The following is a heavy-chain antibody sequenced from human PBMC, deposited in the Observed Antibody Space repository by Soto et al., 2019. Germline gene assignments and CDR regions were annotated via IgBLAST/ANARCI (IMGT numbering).Heavy chain of an antibody. CDR2: IHYSGGS. Sequence: SETLSLTCTVSGGSISSGGYYWSWIRQHPGKGLEWIGYIHYSGGSYYNPSLKSRVTISVDTSKNQLSLRLSSVTAADTAVYYCAREYTYGSNFFDCWGQGALVNVSS. D-gene: IGHD5-18*01. CDR1: GGSISSGGYY. CDR3: AREYTYGSNFFDC. V-gene: IGHV4-31*03. J-gene: IGHJ4*02.